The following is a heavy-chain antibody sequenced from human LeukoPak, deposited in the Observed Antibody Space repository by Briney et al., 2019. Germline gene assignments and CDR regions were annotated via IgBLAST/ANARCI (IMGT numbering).Heavy chain of an antibody. D-gene: IGHD2-15*01. Sequence: SDTLSLTCTVSGGSITSSGFYWGWIRQPPGKGLEWIGNIYYGGSAYYNPSLKSRVTISVDTSKNQFSLKLSSVTAADTAVYYCAKQPNIVVVDNWFDPWGQGTLVAVSS. V-gene: IGHV4-39*07. CDR1: GGSITSSGFY. J-gene: IGHJ5*02. CDR2: IYYGGSA. CDR3: AKQPNIVVVDNWFDP.